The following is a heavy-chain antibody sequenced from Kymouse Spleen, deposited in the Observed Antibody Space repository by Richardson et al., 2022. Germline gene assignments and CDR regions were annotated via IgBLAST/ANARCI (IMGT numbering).Heavy chain of an antibody. CDR3: AKAITMVRGVKRYYYGMDV. Sequence: EVQLVESGGGLVQPGRSLRLSCAASGFTFDDYAMHWVRQAPGKGLEWVSGISWNSGSIGYADSVKGRFTISRDNAKNSLYLQMNSLRAEDTALYYCAKAITMVRGVKRYYYGMDVWGQGTTVTVSS. J-gene: IGHJ6*02. D-gene: IGHD3-10*01. CDR2: ISWNSGSI. CDR1: GFTFDDYA. V-gene: IGHV3-9*01.